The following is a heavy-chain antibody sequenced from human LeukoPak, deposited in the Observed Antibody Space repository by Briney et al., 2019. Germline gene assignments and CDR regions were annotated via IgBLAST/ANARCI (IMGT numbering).Heavy chain of an antibody. CDR3: ARGGSRDGYNRPLDY. CDR2: TYYSGSA. CDR1: GGSISSYY. J-gene: IGHJ4*02. D-gene: IGHD5-24*01. Sequence: SETLSLTCAVSGGSISSYYWSWIRQPPGKGLEWIGYTYYSGSADYSPSLKSRVTMSVDTSKNQFSLRLSSVTAADTAVYYCARGGSRDGYNRPLDYWGQGTLVSVSS. V-gene: IGHV4-59*01.